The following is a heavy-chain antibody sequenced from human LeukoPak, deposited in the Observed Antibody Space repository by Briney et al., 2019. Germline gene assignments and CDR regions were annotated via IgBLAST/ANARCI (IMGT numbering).Heavy chain of an antibody. V-gene: IGHV1-8*02. D-gene: IGHD4-17*01. Sequence: ASVKVSCKASGYTFTGYYMHWVRQAPGQGLEWMGWMNPNSGNTGYAQKFQGRVTMTRNTSISTAYMELSSLRSEDTAVYYCTYGDNDAFDIWGQGTMVTVSS. CDR3: TYGDNDAFDI. J-gene: IGHJ3*02. CDR2: MNPNSGNT. CDR1: GYTFTGYY.